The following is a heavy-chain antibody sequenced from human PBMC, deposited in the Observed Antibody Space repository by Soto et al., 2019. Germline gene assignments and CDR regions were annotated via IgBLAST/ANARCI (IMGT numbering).Heavy chain of an antibody. D-gene: IGHD3-10*01. CDR3: ARTVLIYYGSGSDRGKGSVDY. V-gene: IGHV3-7*01. J-gene: IGHJ4*02. CDR1: GFTFRSYW. CDR2: IRQDGSEK. Sequence: GGSLRLSCAASGFTFRSYWMTWFGQAPGKGLEWVANIRQDGSEKDYVDSVKGRSTISRDNAKNSLYLQMNSLRAEDTAVYYCARTVLIYYGSGSDRGKGSVDYWGQGTLVTVSS.